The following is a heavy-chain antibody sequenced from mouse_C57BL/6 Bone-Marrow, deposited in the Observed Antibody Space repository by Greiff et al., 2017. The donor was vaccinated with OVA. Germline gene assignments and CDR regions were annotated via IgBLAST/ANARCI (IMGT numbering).Heavy chain of an antibody. D-gene: IGHD4-1*01. V-gene: IGHV1-59*01. CDR2: IDPSDSYT. J-gene: IGHJ3*01. Sequence: QVQLQQPGAELVRPGTSVKLSCKASGYTFTSYWMHWVKQRPGQGLEWIGVIDPSDSYTNYNQKFKGKATLTVDTSSSTAYMQLSSLTSEDSAVYYCARSANGVAYWGQGTLVTVSA. CDR3: ARSANGVAY. CDR1: GYTFTSYW.